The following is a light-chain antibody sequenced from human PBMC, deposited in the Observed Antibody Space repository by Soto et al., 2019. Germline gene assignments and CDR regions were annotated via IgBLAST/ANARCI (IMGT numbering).Light chain of an antibody. Sequence: IVMTQSPATLSVSPGERASLSCRASQTVRNNYLAWYQQKPGQAPRLLIYDASSRATGIPDRFSGGGSGTDFTLTISSLEPEDFAVYYCQQYVRSPWTFGQGTKVDI. J-gene: IGKJ1*01. V-gene: IGKV3-20*01. CDR2: DAS. CDR1: QTVRNNY. CDR3: QQYVRSPWT.